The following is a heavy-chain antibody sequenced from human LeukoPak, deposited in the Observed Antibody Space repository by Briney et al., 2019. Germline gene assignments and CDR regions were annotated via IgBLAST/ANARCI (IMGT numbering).Heavy chain of an antibody. CDR1: GGSISSSSYY. V-gene: IGHV4-39*07. CDR2: IYYSGST. J-gene: IGHJ5*02. D-gene: IGHD2-2*01. CDR3: ARDRDRYCSSTSCYPWWFDP. Sequence: PSETLSLTCTVSGGSISSSSYYWGWIRQPPGKGLEWIGSIYYSGSTYYNPSLKSRVTISVDKSKNQFSLKLSSVTAADTAVYYCARDRDRYCSSTSCYPWWFDPWGQGTLVTVSS.